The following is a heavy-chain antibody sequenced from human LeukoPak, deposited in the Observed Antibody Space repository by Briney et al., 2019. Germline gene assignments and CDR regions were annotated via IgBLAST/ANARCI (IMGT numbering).Heavy chain of an antibody. V-gene: IGHV3-23*01. CDR3: GKNRYSGSLSPFDI. D-gene: IGHD1-26*01. Sequence: GGSLRLSCAASKFAFSSYAMSWVRQAPGKGLEWVSAISGGGGNTYYADSVKGRFTISRDNSKNTLYLQMNGLRAEDTAVYYCGKNRYSGSLSPFDIWGQGTMVTVS. J-gene: IGHJ3*02. CDR2: ISGGGGNT. CDR1: KFAFSSYA.